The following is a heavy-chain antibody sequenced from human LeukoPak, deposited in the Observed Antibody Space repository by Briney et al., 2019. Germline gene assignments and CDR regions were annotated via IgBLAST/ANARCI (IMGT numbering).Heavy chain of an antibody. CDR2: INADGSAT. J-gene: IGHJ5*02. CDR3: VRGALRDCSYTSCTRGNWFNP. Sequence: GGSLRLSCAASGFTFSSHWMHWVRQAPEKGLVGVSHINADGSATYYAASVKGRFTISRDNARNTLYLQMHSLTAEDTGVYYCVRGALRDCSYTSCTRGNWFNPWGQGTLVTVSS. V-gene: IGHV3-74*01. D-gene: IGHD2-2*01. CDR1: GFTFSSHW.